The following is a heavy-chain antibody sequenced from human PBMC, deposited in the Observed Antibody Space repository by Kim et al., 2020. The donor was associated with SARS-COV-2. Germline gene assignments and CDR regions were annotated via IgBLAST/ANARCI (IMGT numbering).Heavy chain of an antibody. D-gene: IGHD5-18*01. V-gene: IGHV3-9*01. CDR3: AKADTDDYSGMHF. Sequence: GGSLRLSCAASGFTFDDYAMHWVRQAPGKGLEWVSGISWNSGSIGYADSVKGRFTISRDNAKNSLYLQMNSLRAEDTALYYCAKADTDDYSGMHFWGEETT. CDR1: GFTFDDYA. J-gene: IGHJ6*02. CDR2: ISWNSGSI.